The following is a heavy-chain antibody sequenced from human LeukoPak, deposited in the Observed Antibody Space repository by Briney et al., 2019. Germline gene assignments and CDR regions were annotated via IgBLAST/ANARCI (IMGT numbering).Heavy chain of an antibody. Sequence: GGSLRLSCAASGFTFSSYWMSWVRQAPGKGLGWVANIKQDGSEKYYVDSVKGRFTISRDNAKNSLYLQMNSLRAEDTAVYYCARSLIVVVITQSFDYWGQGTLVTVSS. CDR2: IKQDGSEK. CDR1: GFTFSSYW. D-gene: IGHD3-22*01. J-gene: IGHJ4*02. CDR3: ARSLIVVVITQSFDY. V-gene: IGHV3-7*01.